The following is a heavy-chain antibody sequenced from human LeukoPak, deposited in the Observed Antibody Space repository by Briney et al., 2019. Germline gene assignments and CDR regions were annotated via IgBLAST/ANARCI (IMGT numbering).Heavy chain of an antibody. CDR2: INAGNGDT. CDR1: GYTFTKYV. CDR3: ARDDCGDTCYPGGY. J-gene: IGHJ4*02. Sequence: ASVKVSFKGSGYTFTKYVVHWVRQAPGQRAEWMGWINAGNGDTKYSQNFQGRVTITRDTSASTAYMELSSLTSEDTALYYCARDDCGDTCYPGGYWGQGTLVTVSS. V-gene: IGHV1-3*01. D-gene: IGHD2-21*01.